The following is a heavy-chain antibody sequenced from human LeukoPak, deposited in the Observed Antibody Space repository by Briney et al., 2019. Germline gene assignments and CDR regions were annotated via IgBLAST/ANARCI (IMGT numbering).Heavy chain of an antibody. CDR2: ISYDGSNK. CDR3: AKHRGYSYGSNAFDI. V-gene: IGHV3-30*04. D-gene: IGHD5-18*01. Sequence: GGSLRLSCAASGFTFSSYAMHWVRQAPGKGLEWVAVISYDGSNKYYADSVKGRFTISRDNSKNTLYLQMNSLRAEDTAVYYCAKHRGYSYGSNAFDIWGQGTMVTVSS. CDR1: GFTFSSYA. J-gene: IGHJ3*02.